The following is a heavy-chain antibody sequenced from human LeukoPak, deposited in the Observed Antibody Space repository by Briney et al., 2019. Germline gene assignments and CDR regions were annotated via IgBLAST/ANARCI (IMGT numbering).Heavy chain of an antibody. CDR1: EFTFSDYW. CDR2: IKQDGSEK. D-gene: IGHD6-6*01. V-gene: IGHV3-7*01. Sequence: PGGSLRLSCAASEFTFSDYWMTWVRQAPGKGPEWVANIKQDGSEKYYVDSVRGRFTISRDNAKNSLFLQMNSLRVEDTAVYYCARRGGSSSRRSPIDYWGQGTLVTVSS. CDR3: ARRGGSSSRRSPIDY. J-gene: IGHJ4*02.